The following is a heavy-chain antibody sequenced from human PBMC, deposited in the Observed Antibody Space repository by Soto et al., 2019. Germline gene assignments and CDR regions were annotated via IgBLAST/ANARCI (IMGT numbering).Heavy chain of an antibody. CDR1: GFTFSSYA. CDR2: ISGSGGST. J-gene: IGHJ4*02. V-gene: IGHV3-23*01. CDR3: AKEGDVWGSYRSGIDY. D-gene: IGHD3-16*02. Sequence: EVQLLESGGGLVQPGGSLRLSCAASGFTFSSYAMSWVRQAPGKGLEWVSAISGSGGSTYYADSVKGRFTISRDNSKNTLDLQMNSLGAEDTAVYYCAKEGDVWGSYRSGIDYWGQGTLVTVSS.